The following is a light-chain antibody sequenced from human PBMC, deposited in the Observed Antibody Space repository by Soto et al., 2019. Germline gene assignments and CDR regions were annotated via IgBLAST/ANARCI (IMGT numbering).Light chain of an antibody. CDR3: SSYTTSSTLV. V-gene: IGLV2-14*03. J-gene: IGLJ2*01. CDR1: SSDVGTYKY. Sequence: QSALTQPASVSASPGQSITISCTGTSSDVGTYKYVSWYQHHPGKAPKLMIYDVSNRPSGVSNRFSGSKPGNTASLIIAGLQTEDEADYYCSSYTTSSTLVFGGGTKVTVL. CDR2: DVS.